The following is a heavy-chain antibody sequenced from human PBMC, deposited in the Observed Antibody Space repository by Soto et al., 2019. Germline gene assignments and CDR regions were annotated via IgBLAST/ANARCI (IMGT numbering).Heavy chain of an antibody. Sequence: GESLKISCQGSGYNFATHRIGWVRQMPGKGLEWVALIYPLNSETRYSPSFQGQVTISADNSINTAYLQWSSLRASDTAMYYCARWNFAFDYRAPRTPVTVSS. CDR1: GYNFATHR. D-gene: IGHD1-7*01. V-gene: IGHV5-51*01. CDR3: ARWNFAFDY. J-gene: IGHJ4*02. CDR2: IYPLNSET.